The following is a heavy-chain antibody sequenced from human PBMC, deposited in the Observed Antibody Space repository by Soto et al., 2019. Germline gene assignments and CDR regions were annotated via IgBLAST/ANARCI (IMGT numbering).Heavy chain of an antibody. J-gene: IGHJ4*02. V-gene: IGHV1-69*01. D-gene: IGHD3-10*01. CDR1: GGTFSSYA. Sequence: QVQLVQSGAEVKKPGSSLKVSCKASGGTFSSYAISWVRQAPGQGLEWMGGIIPIFGTANYAQKFQGRVTITADESTSTAYMELSSLRSEDTAVYYCSRGGLLWFGESLTIDYWGQGTLVTVSS. CDR2: IIPIFGTA. CDR3: SRGGLLWFGESLTIDY.